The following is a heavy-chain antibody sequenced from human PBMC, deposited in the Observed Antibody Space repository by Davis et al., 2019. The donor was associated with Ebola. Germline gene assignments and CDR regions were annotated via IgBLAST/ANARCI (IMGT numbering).Heavy chain of an antibody. CDR1: GFTFSSYA. J-gene: IGHJ4*02. CDR2: ISGSGGST. D-gene: IGHD3-16*01. CDR3: AKDFAMITFGADY. V-gene: IGHV3-23*01. Sequence: GESLKISCGTSGFTFSSYAMSWVRQAPGKGLEWVSAISGSGGSTYYADSVKGRFTISRDNSKNTLYLQMNSLRAEDTAVYYCAKDFAMITFGADYWGQGTLVTVSS.